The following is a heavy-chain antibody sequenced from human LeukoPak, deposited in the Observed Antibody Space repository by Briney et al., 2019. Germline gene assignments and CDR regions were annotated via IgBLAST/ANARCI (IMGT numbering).Heavy chain of an antibody. CDR2: IIPIFGTA. D-gene: IGHD5-24*01. Sequence: SVKVSCKASGGTFSSYAISWVRQAPGQGLEWMGGIIPIFGTANYAQKFQGRVTITADKSTSTAYMELSSLRSEDTAVYYCARVSRIREMATMYYFDYWGQGTLVTVSS. CDR3: ARVSRIREMATMYYFDY. J-gene: IGHJ4*02. CDR1: GGTFSSYA. V-gene: IGHV1-69*06.